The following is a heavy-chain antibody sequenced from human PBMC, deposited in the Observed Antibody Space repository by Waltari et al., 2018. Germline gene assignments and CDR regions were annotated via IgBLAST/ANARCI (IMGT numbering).Heavy chain of an antibody. CDR2: TIPIFGPA. D-gene: IGHD3-9*01. Sequence: QVQLVQSGAEVKKPGSSVKVSCKASGGTFSSYAISWVRQAPGQGLEWMGGTIPIFGPANYAQKFQGRVTITADKSTSTAYMELGSLGSEDTAVYYCARSPSITRFLEGRRPFDYWGQGTLVTVSS. CDR1: GGTFSSYA. CDR3: ARSPSITRFLEGRRPFDY. J-gene: IGHJ4*02. V-gene: IGHV1-69*14.